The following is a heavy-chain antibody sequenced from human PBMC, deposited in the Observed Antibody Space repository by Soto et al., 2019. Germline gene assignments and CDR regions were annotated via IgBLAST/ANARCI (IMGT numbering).Heavy chain of an antibody. V-gene: IGHV4-34*01. CDR2: INHSGST. CDR3: ARGSSIAARPLLFFDY. Sequence: SETLSLTCAVYGGSFSGYYWSWIRQPPGKGLEWIGEINHSGSTNYNPSIKSRVTISVDTSKNQFSLKLSSVTAADTAVYYCARGSSIAARPLLFFDYWGQGTLVTVSS. J-gene: IGHJ4*02. D-gene: IGHD6-6*01. CDR1: GGSFSGYY.